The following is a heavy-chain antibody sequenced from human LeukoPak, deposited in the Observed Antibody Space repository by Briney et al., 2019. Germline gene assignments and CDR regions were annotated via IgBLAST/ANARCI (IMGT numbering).Heavy chain of an antibody. V-gene: IGHV3-30*04. Sequence: GRSLRLSCAASGFTFSSYAMHWVRQAPGKGLEWVAVISYDGSNKYYADSVKGRFTISRDNSKNTLYLQMNSLRAEDTAVYYCAKEFARPFDYWGQGTLVTVSS. CDR3: AKEFARPFDY. CDR2: ISYDGSNK. CDR1: GFTFSSYA. J-gene: IGHJ4*02.